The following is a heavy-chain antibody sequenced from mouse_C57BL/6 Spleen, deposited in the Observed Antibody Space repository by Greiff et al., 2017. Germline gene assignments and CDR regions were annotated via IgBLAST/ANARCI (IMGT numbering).Heavy chain of an antibody. V-gene: IGHV5-17*01. CDR1: GSTFSDYG. D-gene: IGHD2-14*01. Sequence: EVQLVESGGGLVKPGGSLKLSCAASGSTFSDYGMHWVRQAPEKGLEWVAYISSGSSTIYYADKVKGRFTISRDNAKNTLFLQMTSLRSEDTARYYCARRVRRGGNYAMDYWGQGTSVTVSS. CDR3: ARRVRRGGNYAMDY. CDR2: ISSGSSTI. J-gene: IGHJ4*01.